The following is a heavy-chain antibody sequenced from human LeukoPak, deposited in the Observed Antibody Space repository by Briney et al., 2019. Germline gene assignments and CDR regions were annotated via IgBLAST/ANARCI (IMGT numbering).Heavy chain of an antibody. CDR1: GGTFSSYA. D-gene: IGHD3-3*01. J-gene: IGHJ6*03. CDR2: IIPIFGTA. Sequence: GASVKVSCKASGGTFSSYAISWVRQAPGQGLEWMGGIIPIFGTANYAQKFQGRVTITTDESTSTAYMELSSLRSEDTAVYYCARGGDYDFWSGYRYYYYYMDVWGKGTTVTVSS. CDR3: ARGGDYDFWSGYRYYYYYMDV. V-gene: IGHV1-69*05.